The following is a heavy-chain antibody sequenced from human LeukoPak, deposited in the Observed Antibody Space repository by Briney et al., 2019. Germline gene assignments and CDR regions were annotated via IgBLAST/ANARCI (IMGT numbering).Heavy chain of an antibody. Sequence: SETLSLTYAVYGGSFSGYYWSWIRQPPGKGLEWIGEINHSGSTNYNPSLKSRVTISVDTSKNQFSLKLSSVTAADTAVYYCARRRGYSYGPLYYMDVWGKGTTVTISS. J-gene: IGHJ6*03. D-gene: IGHD5-18*01. V-gene: IGHV4-34*01. CDR1: GGSFSGYY. CDR2: INHSGST. CDR3: ARRRGYSYGPLYYMDV.